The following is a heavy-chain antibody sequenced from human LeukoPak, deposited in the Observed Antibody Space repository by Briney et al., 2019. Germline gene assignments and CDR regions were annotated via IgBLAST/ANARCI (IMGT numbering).Heavy chain of an antibody. Sequence: GASVKVSCKASGYTFTSYYMHWVRQAPGQGLEWMGIINPSGGSTSYAQKFQGRVAMTRDTSTSTVYMELSSLRSEDTAVYYCARDAGPTDPLLYYYYYYGMDVWGQGTTVTVAS. CDR2: INPSGGST. CDR1: GYTFTSYY. J-gene: IGHJ6*02. D-gene: IGHD2-21*02. V-gene: IGHV1-46*01. CDR3: ARDAGPTDPLLYYYYYYGMDV.